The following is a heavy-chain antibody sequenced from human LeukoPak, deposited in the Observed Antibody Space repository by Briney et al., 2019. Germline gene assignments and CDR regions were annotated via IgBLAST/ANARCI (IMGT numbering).Heavy chain of an antibody. CDR2: ISYDGSNK. CDR1: GFTFSSYA. D-gene: IGHD1-26*01. CDR3: ASIFRVGATRLGVWVFSREIFDY. Sequence: HSGGSLRLSCAASGFTFSSYAMHWVRQAPGKGLEWVAVISYDGSNKYYADSVKGRFTISRDNSKNTLYLQMNSLRAEDTAVYYCASIFRVGATRLGVWVFSREIFDYWGQGTLVTVSS. J-gene: IGHJ4*02. V-gene: IGHV3-30-3*01.